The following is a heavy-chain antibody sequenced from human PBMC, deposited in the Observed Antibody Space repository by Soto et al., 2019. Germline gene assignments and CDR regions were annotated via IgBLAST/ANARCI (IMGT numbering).Heavy chain of an antibody. V-gene: IGHV4-39*01. CDR2: IYYSGST. Sequence: SETLSLTCTVSGGSISSSSYYWGWIRQPPGKGLEWIGSIYYSGSTYYNPSLKSRVTISVDTSKNQFSLKLSSVTAADTAVYYCARPVEVEAAAGIYFDYWGQGTLVTVSS. D-gene: IGHD6-13*01. CDR1: GGSISSSSYY. J-gene: IGHJ4*02. CDR3: ARPVEVEAAAGIYFDY.